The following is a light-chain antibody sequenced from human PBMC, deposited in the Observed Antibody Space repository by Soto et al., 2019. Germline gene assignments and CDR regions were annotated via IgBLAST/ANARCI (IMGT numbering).Light chain of an antibody. CDR3: QQYGNSAPIT. V-gene: IGKV3-20*01. CDR2: GAS. CDR1: QSVSSSY. J-gene: IGKJ5*01. Sequence: SVLTQSPGTLSLSPGQRPTLCCRASQSVSSSYLAWYQQNPGQAPRLXIYGASNRAAGIPARFSGSGSGTDFTLTISRLEPEDFALYYCQQYGNSAPITFGQGTRLEIK.